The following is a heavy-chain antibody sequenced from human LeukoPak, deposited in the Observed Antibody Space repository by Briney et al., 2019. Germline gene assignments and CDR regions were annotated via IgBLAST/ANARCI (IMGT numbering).Heavy chain of an antibody. CDR1: GFTVSSYA. V-gene: IGHV3-30-3*01. CDR3: ARDQSTSEYFDWLSPDY. D-gene: IGHD3-9*01. CDR2: ISYDGSNK. Sequence: GGALRLSCAASGFTVSSYAMHGVRQAPGKGLEGVAVISYDGSNKYYADSVKGRFTISRDNSKNTLYLQMNSLRAEDTAVYYCARDQSTSEYFDWLSPDYWGQGTLVTVSS. J-gene: IGHJ4*02.